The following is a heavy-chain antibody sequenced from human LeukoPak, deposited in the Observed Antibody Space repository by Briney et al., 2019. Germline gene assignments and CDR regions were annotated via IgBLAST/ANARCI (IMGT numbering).Heavy chain of an antibody. D-gene: IGHD3-3*01. CDR1: GFTFRSYR. J-gene: IGHJ6*02. Sequence: GGSLRLSRAASGFTFRSYRMIWVRQAPGEGLECVSSISSSSSYIYYADSVKGRFTISRDKATNSLYLQMNSLRAEDPAVYYXARVGVLRFLEWFMDVWGQGTTVTVSS. CDR3: ARVGVLRFLEWFMDV. CDR2: ISSSSSYI. V-gene: IGHV3-21*01.